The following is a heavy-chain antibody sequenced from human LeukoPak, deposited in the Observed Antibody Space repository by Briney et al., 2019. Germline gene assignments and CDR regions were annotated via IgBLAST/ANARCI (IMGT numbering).Heavy chain of an antibody. CDR3: ARDDCSGGSCYSDYYGMDV. Sequence: ASVKVSCKASGGTFSSYAISWVRQAPGQGLEWMGEIIPIFGTENYAQKFQGRVTITADESTSTAYMELSSLRSEDTAVYYCARDDCSGGSCYSDYYGMDVWGKGTTVTVSS. J-gene: IGHJ6*04. CDR1: GGTFSSYA. CDR2: IIPIFGTE. V-gene: IGHV1-69*13. D-gene: IGHD2-15*01.